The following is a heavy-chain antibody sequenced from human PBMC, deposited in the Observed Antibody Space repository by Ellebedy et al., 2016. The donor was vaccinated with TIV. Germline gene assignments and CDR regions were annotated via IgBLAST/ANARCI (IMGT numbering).Heavy chain of an antibody. CDR3: ARVSVAAAVNYYYYGMDV. V-gene: IGHV4-4*02. CDR2: IYHSGST. Sequence: SETLSLXXAVSGGSISSSNWWSWVRQPPGKGLEWIGEIYHSGSTNYNPSLESRVTISVDKSKNRFSLKLSSVTAADTAVYYCARVSVAAAVNYYYYGMDVWGQGTTVTVSS. J-gene: IGHJ6*02. D-gene: IGHD6-13*01. CDR1: GGSISSSNW.